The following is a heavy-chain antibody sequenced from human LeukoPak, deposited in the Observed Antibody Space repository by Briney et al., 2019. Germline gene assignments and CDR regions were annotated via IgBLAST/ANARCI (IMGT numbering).Heavy chain of an antibody. D-gene: IGHD2-15*01. CDR1: GGSFSGYY. CDR2: INHSGST. J-gene: IGHJ5*02. V-gene: IGHV4-34*01. Sequence: SETLSLTCAVYGGSFSGYYWSWIRQPPGKGLEWIGEINHSGSTNYNPSLKSRVTISVDTSKNQFSLKLSSVTAADTAVYYCAGDPYHCSGGSCSPGRLNWFDPWGQGTLVTVSS. CDR3: AGDPYHCSGGSCSPGRLNWFDP.